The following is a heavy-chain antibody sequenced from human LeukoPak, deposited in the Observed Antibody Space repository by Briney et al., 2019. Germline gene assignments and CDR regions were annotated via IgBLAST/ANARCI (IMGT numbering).Heavy chain of an antibody. Sequence: PGGSLRLSCAPSGFSFIIYAVMWAPRAPGKGGEGVWTFSNGGGHRTYCADSVKGRFTVFRDNTQNMVWLKMNSVGAEDTDLYYCVKDRGAVIGDSWGQGILVTVSS. CDR2: FSNGGGHRT. J-gene: IGHJ4*02. CDR1: GFSFIIYA. D-gene: IGHD2-21*01. CDR3: VKDRGAVIGDS. V-gene: IGHV3-23*01.